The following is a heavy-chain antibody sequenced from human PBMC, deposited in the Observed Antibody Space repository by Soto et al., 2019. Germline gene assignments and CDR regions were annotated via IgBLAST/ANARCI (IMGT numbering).Heavy chain of an antibody. V-gene: IGHV4-34*01. CDR3: ARGLLAAAGTYFDY. D-gene: IGHD6-13*01. J-gene: IGHJ4*02. CDR1: GGSFSGYY. Sequence: SETLSLTCAVYGGSFSGYYWSWIRQPPGKGLEWIGEINHSGSTNYNPSLKSRVTISVDTSKNQFSLKLSSVTAADTAVYYCARGLLAAAGTYFDYWGQGTLVTVSS. CDR2: INHSGST.